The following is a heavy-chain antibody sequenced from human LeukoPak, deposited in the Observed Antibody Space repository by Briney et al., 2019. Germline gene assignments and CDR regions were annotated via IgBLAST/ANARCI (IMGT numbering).Heavy chain of an antibody. J-gene: IGHJ4*02. CDR3: ARVSRAYYFDY. D-gene: IGHD3-10*01. Sequence: PSETLSLTCTVSGGSISSSSYYWGWIRQPPGKGLEWIGSIYYSGSTYYNPSLKSRVTISVDTSKNQFSLKLSSVTAADTAVYYCARVSRAYYFDYWGQGTLVTVSS. CDR1: GGSISSSSYY. CDR2: IYYSGST. V-gene: IGHV4-39*07.